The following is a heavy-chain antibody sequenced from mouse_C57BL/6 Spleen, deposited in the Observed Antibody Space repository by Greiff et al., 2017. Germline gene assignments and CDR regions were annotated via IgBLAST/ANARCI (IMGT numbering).Heavy chain of an antibody. CDR2: IYPRDGST. D-gene: IGHD1-1*01. CDR3: ARIGYYGSSYEVFDY. CDR1: GYTFTDHT. J-gene: IGHJ2*01. V-gene: IGHV1-78*01. Sequence: VQLQQSDAELVKPGASVKISCKVSGYTFTDHTIHWMKQRPEQGLEWIGYIYPRDGSTKYNEKFKGKATLTADKSSSTAYMQLNSLTSEDSAVYFWARIGYYGSSYEVFDYWGQGTTLTVSS.